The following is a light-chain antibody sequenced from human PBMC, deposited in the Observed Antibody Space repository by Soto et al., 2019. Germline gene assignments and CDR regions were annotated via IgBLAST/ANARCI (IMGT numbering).Light chain of an antibody. CDR2: GAA. V-gene: IGKV3-15*01. J-gene: IGKJ1*01. CDR3: QQYNDWPRT. Sequence: EVLMTQSPATLSLSPGERVTLSCKASQSVSSNLAWYRQKPGQPPTLLIYGAATRATGMPARFSGSGSGTEFTLTISSLQSEDFAVYYCQQYNDWPRTFGQGTKVEIK. CDR1: QSVSSN.